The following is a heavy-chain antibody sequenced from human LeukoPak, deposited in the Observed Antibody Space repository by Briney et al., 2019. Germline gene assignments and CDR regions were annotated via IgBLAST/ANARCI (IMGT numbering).Heavy chain of an antibody. J-gene: IGHJ4*02. V-gene: IGHV4-39*07. D-gene: IGHD4/OR15-4a*01. CDR1: GGSVSSRNYY. CDR3: ARGGAADY. CDR2: INRSGST. Sequence: SETLSLTCTVSGGSVSSRNYYWGWIRQPPEKGLEWIGDINRSGSTDYNPALRSRASISMDTSKNQFSLKLRSVTAADTAVYYCARGGAADYWGQGTLVTVSS.